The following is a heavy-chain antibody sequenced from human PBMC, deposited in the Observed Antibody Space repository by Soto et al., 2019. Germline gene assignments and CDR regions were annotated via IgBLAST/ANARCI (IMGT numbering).Heavy chain of an antibody. CDR2: IKSKTDGGTT. Sequence: GSLRLSCAASGFTFSNAWMSWVRQAPGKGLEWVGRIKSKTDGGTTDYAAPVKGRFTISRDDSKNTLYLQMNSLKTEDTAVYYCTTGLKAANYYYHGMDVWGQGTTVTVSS. D-gene: IGHD2-15*01. J-gene: IGHJ6*02. CDR1: GFTFSNAW. V-gene: IGHV3-15*01. CDR3: TTGLKAANYYYHGMDV.